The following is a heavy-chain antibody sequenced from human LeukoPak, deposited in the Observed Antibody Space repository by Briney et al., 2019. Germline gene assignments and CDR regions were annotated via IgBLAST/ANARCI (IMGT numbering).Heavy chain of an antibody. J-gene: IGHJ6*02. V-gene: IGHV4-30-2*01. CDR3: ARDSLAMVTGGDYGMDV. D-gene: IGHD5-18*01. Sequence: PSETLSLTCTVSGGSISSGGYYWSWIRQPPGKGLEWIGYIYYSGSTYYNPSLKSRVTISVDTSKNQFSLKLSSVTAADTAVYYCARDSLAMVTGGDYGMDVWGQGTTVTVSS. CDR1: GGSISSGGYY. CDR2: IYYSGST.